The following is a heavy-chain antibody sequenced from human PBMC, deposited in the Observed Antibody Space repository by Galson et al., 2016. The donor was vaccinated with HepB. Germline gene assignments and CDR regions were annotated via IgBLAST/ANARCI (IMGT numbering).Heavy chain of an antibody. CDR1: GYTFTSSG. D-gene: IGHD2-15*01. CDR3: VRDYSYMPDY. Sequence: SVKVSCKASGYTFTSSGISWVRQAPGQGLEWTGWISGYNGHIQYAQKFQDRVTVTADTSTSTAYMELRSLNSDDTAIYYCVRDYSYMPDYWGQGTLVTVSS. J-gene: IGHJ4*02. CDR2: ISGYNGHI. V-gene: IGHV1-18*01.